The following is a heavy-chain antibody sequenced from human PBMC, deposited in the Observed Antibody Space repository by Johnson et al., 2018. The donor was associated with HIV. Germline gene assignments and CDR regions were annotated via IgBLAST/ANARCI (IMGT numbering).Heavy chain of an antibody. CDR1: GFTFSTYA. CDR2: ISGGGGST. J-gene: IGHJ3*02. V-gene: IGHV3-23*04. Sequence: MQLVESGGGLIQPGGSLRLSCAASGFTFSTYAMSWVRQAPGRGLEWVSAISGGGGSTYYADSVKGRFTISRDNSKNTLYLQMNSLRAEDTAVYYCAKHIVLVVYAIGAAFDIWGQGTMVTVSS. CDR3: AKHIVLVVYAIGAAFDI. D-gene: IGHD2-8*02.